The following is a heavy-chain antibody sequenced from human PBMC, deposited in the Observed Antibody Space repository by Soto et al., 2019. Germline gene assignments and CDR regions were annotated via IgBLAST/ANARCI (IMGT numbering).Heavy chain of an antibody. CDR3: AISQDRGGRTTFIY. Sequence: GRSLRLSCAVSGFTFDDNAMHWVRQAPGKGLEWVSGINWKSDIAYADSVKGRFTISRDNAENSLYLQMNSLRAEDTALYYCAISQDRGGRTTFIYWGQGTQVTVSS. D-gene: IGHD3-16*01. V-gene: IGHV3-9*01. CDR2: INWKSDI. J-gene: IGHJ4*02. CDR1: GFTFDDNA.